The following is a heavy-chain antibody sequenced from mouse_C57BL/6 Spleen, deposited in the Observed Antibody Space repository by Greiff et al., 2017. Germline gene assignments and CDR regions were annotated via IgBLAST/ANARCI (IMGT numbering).Heavy chain of an antibody. CDR1: GFTFSSYA. J-gene: IGHJ3*01. CDR3: TREFYYSKGPWFAY. V-gene: IGHV5-9-1*02. Sequence: EVKVVESGEGLVKPGGSLKLSCAASGFTFSSYAMSWVRQTPEKRLEWVAYISSGGDYIYYADTVKGRFTISRDNARNTLYLQMSSLKSEDTAMYYCTREFYYSKGPWFAYWGQGTLVTVSA. CDR2: ISSGGDYI. D-gene: IGHD2-5*01.